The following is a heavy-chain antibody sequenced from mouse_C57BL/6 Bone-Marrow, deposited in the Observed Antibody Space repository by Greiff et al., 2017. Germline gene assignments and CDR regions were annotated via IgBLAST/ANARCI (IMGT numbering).Heavy chain of an antibody. CDR3: ARQMRYDGSWCAY. D-gene: IGHD2-14*01. CDR1: GFTFSSYG. CDR2: ISSGGSYT. J-gene: IGHJ3*01. Sequence: EVKLVESGGDLVKPGGSLKLSCAASGFTFSSYGMSWVRQTPDKRLEWVATISSGGSYTYYPDSVKGRFTISRDNAKNTLYLQMSSLKSEDTAMYYWARQMRYDGSWCAYWGQGTLVTVSA. V-gene: IGHV5-6*01.